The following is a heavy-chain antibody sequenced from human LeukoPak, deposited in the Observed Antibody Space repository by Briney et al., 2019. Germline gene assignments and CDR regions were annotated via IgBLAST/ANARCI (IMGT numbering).Heavy chain of an antibody. V-gene: IGHV3-23*01. J-gene: IGHJ4*02. CDR3: AKASTRDTGYYFDS. Sequence: PGGSLRLSCAASGFTFSNYAMGWVRQAPGKGPEWVSSIRYNIGNTHYADAVQGRFTISRDNSKNTLYLQMNSLRAEDTARYYCAKASTRDTGYYFDSWGQGTLVSVSS. CDR2: IRYNIGNT. CDR1: GFTFSNYA. D-gene: IGHD3-9*01.